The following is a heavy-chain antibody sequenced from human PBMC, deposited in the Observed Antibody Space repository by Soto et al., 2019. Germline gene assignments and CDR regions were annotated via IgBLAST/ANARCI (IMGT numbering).Heavy chain of an antibody. J-gene: IGHJ4*02. CDR3: AKEEGSTWYPTDH. Sequence: EVQLLESGGGLVQPGGSLRLSCAASGFTFSSYAMSWVRQAPGKGLEWVSAISGSAGSTFYSDSVKGRFTISRDNSMNTLYLQMNSLRVEDTAVYYCAKEEGSTWYPTDHWGQGTLVTVSS. CDR1: GFTFSSYA. V-gene: IGHV3-23*01. CDR2: ISGSAGST. D-gene: IGHD6-13*01.